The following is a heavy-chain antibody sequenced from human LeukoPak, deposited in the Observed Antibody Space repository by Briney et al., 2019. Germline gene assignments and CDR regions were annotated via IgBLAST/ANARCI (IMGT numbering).Heavy chain of an antibody. CDR1: GFTVSSNY. V-gene: IGHV3-66*01. J-gene: IGHJ4*02. D-gene: IGHD6-13*01. CDR3: ARDFNRIAAAPFDY. CDR2: IYSGGST. Sequence: GGSLRLSCAASGFTVSSNYMSWVRQAPGKGLEWVSVIYSGGSTYYADSVKGRFTISRDNSKNTLYLQMNSLRAEDTAVYYCARDFNRIAAAPFDYWGQGTLVTVSS.